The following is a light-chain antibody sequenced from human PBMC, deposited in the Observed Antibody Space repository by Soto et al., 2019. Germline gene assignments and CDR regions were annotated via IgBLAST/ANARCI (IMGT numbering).Light chain of an antibody. J-gene: IGLJ2*01. Sequence: QSVLTQPPSVSGAPGQGVTISCTGSASNIGAAYDVHWYRLLPGAAPKLLISGYFNRPSGVPDRFSGSKSGNTASLTISGLQAEDEADYYCSLYTSTSLVVFGGGTQLTVL. CDR2: GYF. CDR1: ASNIGAAYD. V-gene: IGLV1-40*01. CDR3: SLYTSTSLVV.